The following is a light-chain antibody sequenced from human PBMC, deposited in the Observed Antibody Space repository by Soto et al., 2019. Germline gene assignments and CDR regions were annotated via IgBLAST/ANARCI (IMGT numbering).Light chain of an antibody. CDR1: QSVSSY. J-gene: IGKJ5*01. Sequence: EIVLTQSPATLSLSPGERATLSCRASQSVSSYLAWYQQKPGQAPRLLIYGASTRATGVPARFSGSGSETDFTLTISSLEPEDFAVYYCQQRLHWPITFGQGTRLEIK. CDR3: QQRLHWPIT. CDR2: GAS. V-gene: IGKV3-11*01.